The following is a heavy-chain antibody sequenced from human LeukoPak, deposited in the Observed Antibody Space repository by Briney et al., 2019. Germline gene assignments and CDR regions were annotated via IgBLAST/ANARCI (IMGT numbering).Heavy chain of an antibody. CDR1: GFTFRNYR. CDR2: ISSSSIYI. Sequence: PGGSLRLSCAASGFTFRNYRMNWVRQAPGKGLEWVSSISSSSIYIYYADSLKGRFTISRDNAKNSLYLQMNSLRDEDTAVYYCARGRDGYNLVDAFDIWGQGIMVTVSS. V-gene: IGHV3-21*01. J-gene: IGHJ3*02. D-gene: IGHD5-24*01. CDR3: ARGRDGYNLVDAFDI.